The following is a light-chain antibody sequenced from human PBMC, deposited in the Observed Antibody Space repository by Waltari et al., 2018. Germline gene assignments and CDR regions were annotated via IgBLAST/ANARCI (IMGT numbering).Light chain of an antibody. Sequence: QSALTQPASVSGSPGQSITISCTGTSSDVGGYNYVSWYQQHPGKAPKLMIYAVSNRPSGGSNRFSGSKSGNTASLTISGLQAEDEADYYCSSYTSSSTLTVFGGGTKLTVL. J-gene: IGLJ3*02. CDR1: SSDVGGYNY. CDR2: AVS. V-gene: IGLV2-14*01. CDR3: SSYTSSSTLTV.